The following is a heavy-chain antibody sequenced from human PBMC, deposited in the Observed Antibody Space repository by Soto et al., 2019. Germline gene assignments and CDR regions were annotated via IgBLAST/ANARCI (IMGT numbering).Heavy chain of an antibody. D-gene: IGHD6-19*01. CDR1: GFTFSSYA. Sequence: QVQLVESGGGVVQPGRSLRLSCAASGFTFSSYAMHWVRQAPGKGLEWVAVISYDGSNKYYADSVKGRFTISRDNSKNTLYLQMNSLRAEDTAVYYCVRDRIRSVAGPLSSFDYWGQGTLVTVSS. CDR2: ISYDGSNK. CDR3: VRDRIRSVAGPLSSFDY. J-gene: IGHJ4*02. V-gene: IGHV3-30-3*01.